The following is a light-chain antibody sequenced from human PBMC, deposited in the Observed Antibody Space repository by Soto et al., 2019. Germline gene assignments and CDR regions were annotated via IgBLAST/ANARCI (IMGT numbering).Light chain of an antibody. V-gene: IGKV1-39*01. J-gene: IGKJ1*01. CDR3: QQSSNLPWT. CDR2: STS. Sequence: IQLTQSPSYLSASVGDRVTVSCRSSQNIENYLSWYVQRPGKAPELLVYSTSKLKSGFPSRFRGSGSGTDFSLTISSLQSEDFGTYYCQQSSNLPWTFGQGTKVEIK. CDR1: QNIENY.